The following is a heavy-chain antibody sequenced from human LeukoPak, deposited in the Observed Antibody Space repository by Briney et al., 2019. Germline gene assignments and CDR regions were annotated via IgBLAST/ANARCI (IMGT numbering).Heavy chain of an antibody. J-gene: IGHJ4*02. V-gene: IGHV3-23*01. CDR3: AKDVWYSSGFLDY. CDR1: GFTFSSYA. D-gene: IGHD6-19*01. Sequence: GGSLRLSCAASGFTFSSYAMSWVRQAPGNGLEWVSAISGSGGSTYYADSVKGRFTISRDNSENTLYLQMNSLRAEDTAVYYCAKDVWYSSGFLDYWGQGTLVTVSS. CDR2: ISGSGGST.